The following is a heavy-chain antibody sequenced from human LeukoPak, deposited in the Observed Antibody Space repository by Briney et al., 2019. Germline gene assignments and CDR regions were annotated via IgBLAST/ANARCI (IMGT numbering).Heavy chain of an antibody. V-gene: IGHV3-23*05. Sequence: GGSLRLSCAASEFIFSDYAMGWVRQAPGKGLEWVSTIDKTTYPTFYADSVKGRFTISRDNSKNTPYLQMNSLRTEDTAVYFCAKFEGATIPGWFNDYWGQGILVTVSS. CDR1: EFIFSDYA. CDR2: IDKTTYPT. CDR3: AKFEGATIPGWFNDY. D-gene: IGHD6-19*01. J-gene: IGHJ4*02.